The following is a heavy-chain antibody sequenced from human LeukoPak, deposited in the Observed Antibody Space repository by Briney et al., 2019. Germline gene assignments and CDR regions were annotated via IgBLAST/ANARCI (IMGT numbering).Heavy chain of an antibody. CDR3: TVTTREYYYYYGMDV. V-gene: IGHV4-4*07. CDR2: IYTSGST. CDR1: GGSISSYY. J-gene: IGHJ6*02. Sequence: SETLSLTCTVSGGSISSYYWSWIRQPAGKGLEWIGRIYTSGSTNYNPSLKSRVTMSVDTSKNQFSLKLSSVTAADTAVYYCTVTTREYYYYYGMDVWGQGTTDTVSS. D-gene: IGHD4-17*01.